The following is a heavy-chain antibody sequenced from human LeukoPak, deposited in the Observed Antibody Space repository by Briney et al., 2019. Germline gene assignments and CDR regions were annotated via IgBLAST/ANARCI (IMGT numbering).Heavy chain of an antibody. CDR1: GGSISGYF. V-gene: IGHV4-59*08. D-gene: IGHD5-12*01. Sequence: SETLSLTCTVSGGSISGYFWSWIRQPPGKGLEWLGHVYSDETTNYSPSLRSRITISIDTSKNQFSLNLRFVTAADTAVYYCARNGIHGYSGLDFWGQGTLVTVSS. CDR3: ARNGIHGYSGLDF. J-gene: IGHJ4*02. CDR2: VYSDETT.